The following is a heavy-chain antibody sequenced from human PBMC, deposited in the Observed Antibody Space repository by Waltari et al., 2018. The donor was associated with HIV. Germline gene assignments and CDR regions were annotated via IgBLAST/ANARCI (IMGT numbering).Heavy chain of an antibody. Sequence: QVQLVQSGAEVKTPGASVKVSCKASGYTFTSYDINWVRQATGQGLEWLGWMKPSSGNTGYAKKVKGRVTMTRNASITTAYMELSSLRSEDTAVYFCARGIPAGRYETLTGQDYWGQGTLVTVSS. CDR2: MKPSSGNT. V-gene: IGHV1-8*01. J-gene: IGHJ4*02. D-gene: IGHD3-9*01. CDR3: ARGIPAGRYETLTGQDY. CDR1: GYTFTSYD.